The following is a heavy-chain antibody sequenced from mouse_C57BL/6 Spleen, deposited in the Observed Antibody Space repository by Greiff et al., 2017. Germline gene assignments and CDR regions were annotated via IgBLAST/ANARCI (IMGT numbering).Heavy chain of an antibody. CDR2: ISGGGGNT. V-gene: IGHV5-9*01. J-gene: IGHJ2*01. D-gene: IGHD4-1*01. Sequence: EVQVVESGGGLVKPGGSLKLSCAASGFTFSSYTMSWVRQTPEKRLEWVATISGGGGNTYYPDSVKGRFTISRDNAKNTLYLQMSSLRSEDTALYYCARHRGKLGREYFDYWGQGTTLTVSS. CDR3: ARHRGKLGREYFDY. CDR1: GFTFSSYT.